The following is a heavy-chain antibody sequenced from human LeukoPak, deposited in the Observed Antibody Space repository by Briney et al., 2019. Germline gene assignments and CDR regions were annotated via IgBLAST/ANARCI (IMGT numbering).Heavy chain of an antibody. J-gene: IGHJ4*02. CDR3: ARDQDWAFDY. D-gene: IGHD3/OR15-3a*01. V-gene: IGHV3-48*03. Sequence: GGSLRLSCAVSGFTFVSHAMNWVRQALGKGLEWISFINHGGSIVYYADSVKGRFATSIDNAKNSLYLQMNTVGADDTAVYYCARDQDWAFDYWGQGTLDTVSS. CDR1: GFTFVSHA. CDR2: INHGGSIV.